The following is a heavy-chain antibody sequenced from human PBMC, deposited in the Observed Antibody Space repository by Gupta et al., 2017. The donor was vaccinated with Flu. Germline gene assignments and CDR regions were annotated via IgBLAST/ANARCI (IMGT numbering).Heavy chain of an antibody. CDR1: GGTFSSYA. CDR2: IIPIFGTA. J-gene: IGHJ4*02. CDR3: ARDSVVVYGGNVDVDYFDY. V-gene: IGHV1-69*01. Sequence: QVQLVQSGAEVKKPGSSVKVSCKASGGTFSSYAISWVRQAPGQGLEWMGGIIPIFGTANYAQKFQGRVTITADESTSTAYMELRSLRSEETAVYYCARDSVVVYGGNVDVDYFDYWGQGTLVTVSS. D-gene: IGHD2-15*01.